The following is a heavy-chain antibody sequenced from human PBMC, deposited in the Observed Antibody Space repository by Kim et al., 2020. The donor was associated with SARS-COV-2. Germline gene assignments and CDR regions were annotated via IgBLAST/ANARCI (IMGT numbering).Heavy chain of an antibody. V-gene: IGHV3-48*04. D-gene: IGHD3-10*01. CDR1: GFTFSSYS. Sequence: GGSLRLSCAASGFTFSSYSMNWVRQAPGKGLEWVSYISRSSSTVYYADSVKDRFTVSRDNAKNSLYLQMNSLRAEDTAIYYCARDLLLWFGEQYYYYYGMDVWGQGTTVTVSS. J-gene: IGHJ6*02. CDR2: ISRSSSTV. CDR3: ARDLLLWFGEQYYYYYGMDV.